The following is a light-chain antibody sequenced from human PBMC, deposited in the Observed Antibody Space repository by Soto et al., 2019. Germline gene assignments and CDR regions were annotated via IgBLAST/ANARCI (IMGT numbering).Light chain of an antibody. Sequence: EIVLTQSPDTLSLSPGERATLSCRASQSVRSERLAWYQQKRGQAPTLLIYGASTRATGIPARFSGSGSGTEFTLTISSLQSEDFAVYYCQQRSNWPITFGQGTRLEIK. CDR2: GAS. J-gene: IGKJ5*01. CDR3: QQRSNWPIT. CDR1: QSVRSER. V-gene: IGKV3-11*01.